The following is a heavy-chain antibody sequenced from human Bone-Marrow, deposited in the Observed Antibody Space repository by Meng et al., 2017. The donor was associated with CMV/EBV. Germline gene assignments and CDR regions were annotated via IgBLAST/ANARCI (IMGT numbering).Heavy chain of an antibody. CDR3: ARDIRFLGEYFDY. CDR1: GGSVSSSSYY. D-gene: IGHD2-21*01. CDR2: IYNSGST. Sequence: SETLSLTCTVSGGSVSSSSYYWSWIRQPPGKGLEWIGCIYNSGSTNYNPSLKSRVTISVDTSKNQFSLKLSSVTAADTAVYYCARDIRFLGEYFDYWGQGTLVTVSS. V-gene: IGHV4-61*01. J-gene: IGHJ4*02.